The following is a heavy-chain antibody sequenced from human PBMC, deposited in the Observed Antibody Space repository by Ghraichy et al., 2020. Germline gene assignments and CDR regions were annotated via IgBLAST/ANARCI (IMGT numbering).Heavy chain of an antibody. CDR2: ISTYNGHT. D-gene: IGHD1-7*01. J-gene: IGHJ4*02. CDR3: TTDRGTNYFDY. Sequence: ASVKVSCKASGYTFTNYGISWVRQAPGQGLEWMGWISTYNGHTRNAQRLQGRVTVTTDTSARIAYMELRSLRSDDTAVYYCTTDRGTNYFDYWGQGTLVTVSS. CDR1: GYTFTNYG. V-gene: IGHV1-18*01.